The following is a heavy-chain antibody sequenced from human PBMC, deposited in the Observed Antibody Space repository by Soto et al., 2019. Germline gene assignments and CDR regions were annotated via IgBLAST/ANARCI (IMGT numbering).Heavy chain of an antibody. J-gene: IGHJ4*02. V-gene: IGHV3-30-3*01. CDR2: ISYDGSDK. CDR1: GFTFSRYA. D-gene: IGHD4-17*01. Sequence: QVQLVESGGGVVQPGRSLRLSCVASGFTFSRYAIHWVRQAPGKGLEWVAVISYDGSDKYYADSVKGRFTISRDNSKNPLYLHMNSLTPDDTAVYYCARHYGDYDFLDYWGQGTLVTVSS. CDR3: ARHYGDYDFLDY.